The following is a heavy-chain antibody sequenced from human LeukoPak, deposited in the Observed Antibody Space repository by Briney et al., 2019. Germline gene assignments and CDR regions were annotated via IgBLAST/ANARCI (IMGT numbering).Heavy chain of an antibody. D-gene: IGHD2-15*01. J-gene: IGHJ5*02. CDR3: ARDTVVVVAATALSLSWFDP. CDR1: GYTFTGYY. V-gene: IGHV1-2*02. CDR2: INPNSGGT. Sequence: ASVKVSCKVSGYTFTGYYMHWVRQAPGQGLEWMGWINPNSGGTNYAQKFQGRVTMTRDTSISTAYMELSRLRSDDTAVYYCARDTVVVVAATALSLSWFDPWGQGTLVTVSS.